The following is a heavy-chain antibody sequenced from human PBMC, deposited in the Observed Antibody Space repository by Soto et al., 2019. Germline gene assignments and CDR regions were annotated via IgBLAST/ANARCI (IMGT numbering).Heavy chain of an antibody. V-gene: IGHV5-10-1*01. D-gene: IGHD2-15*01. CDR2: IDPSDSYT. CDR3: ASSPRGHCSGGSCYSGFDY. CDR1: GYSFTSYSFTSYW. J-gene: IGHJ4*02. Sequence: GESLRISCKGSGYSFTSYSFTSYWITWVRQMPGKGLEWMGRIDPSDSYTNYSPSFQGHVTMSADKSLSTAYLQWSSLKASDTALYYCASSPRGHCSGGSCYSGFDYWGQGALVTVSS.